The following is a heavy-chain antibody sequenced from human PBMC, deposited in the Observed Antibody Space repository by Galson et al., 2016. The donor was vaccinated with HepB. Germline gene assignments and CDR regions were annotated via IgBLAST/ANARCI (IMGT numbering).Heavy chain of an antibody. CDR3: ARPREGDRRYFDF. V-gene: IGHV3-21*04. CDR1: GFTFSTYS. Sequence: SLRLSCAASGFTFSTYSMNWVRQAPGKGLEWVSFVSITSGYKYYADSLKGRVTISRDNAKNSLYLQMNSLRAEDTAVYYCARPREGDRRYFDFWGRGTLVTVSS. CDR2: VSITSGYK. D-gene: IGHD3-16*01. J-gene: IGHJ2*01.